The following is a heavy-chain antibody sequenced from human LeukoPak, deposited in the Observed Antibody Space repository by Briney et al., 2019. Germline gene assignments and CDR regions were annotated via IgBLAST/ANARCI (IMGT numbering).Heavy chain of an antibody. Sequence: PGGSLRLSCAASGFIFDDYAMHWVRQAPGKGLEWVSAISGSGGSTYYADSVKGRFTISRDNSKNTLYLQMNSLRAEDTAVYYCAKVQSSGYYSYYYYGMDVWGQGTTVTVSS. V-gene: IGHV3-23*01. CDR1: GFIFDDYA. CDR2: ISGSGGST. CDR3: AKVQSSGYYSYYYYGMDV. D-gene: IGHD3-22*01. J-gene: IGHJ6*02.